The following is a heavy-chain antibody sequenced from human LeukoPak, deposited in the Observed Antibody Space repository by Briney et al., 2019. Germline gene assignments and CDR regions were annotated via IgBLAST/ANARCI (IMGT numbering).Heavy chain of an antibody. J-gene: IGHJ4*02. Sequence: GASLKVSCKASGYTFTAYYIHWVRQAPGQGLEWMAWIDPNSGDTWSAPLFQGRVTMTRDTSITTASMELTWLSSDDTTVYYCATGVATAFTYWGQGTLLTVSS. CDR2: IDPNSGDT. CDR1: GYTFTAYY. CDR3: ATGVATAFTY. V-gene: IGHV1-2*02. D-gene: IGHD5-18*01.